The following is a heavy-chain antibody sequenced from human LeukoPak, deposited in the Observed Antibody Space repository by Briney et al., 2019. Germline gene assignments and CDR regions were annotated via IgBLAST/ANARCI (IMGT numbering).Heavy chain of an antibody. J-gene: IGHJ4*02. V-gene: IGHV3-74*01. D-gene: IGHD6-19*01. CDR1: GFTFSSYW. Sequence: PGGSLRLSCAASGFTFSSYWMHWVRQAPGKGLVWVSRINSDGSSTSYADSVKGRFTISRDNAKNTLYLQMTNLRAEDTAVYYCARDSYGAGINYWGQGTLVTVSS. CDR3: ARDSYGAGINY. CDR2: INSDGSST.